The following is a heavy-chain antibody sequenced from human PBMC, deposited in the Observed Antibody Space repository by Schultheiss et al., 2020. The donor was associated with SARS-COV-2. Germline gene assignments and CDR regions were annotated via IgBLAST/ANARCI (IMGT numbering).Heavy chain of an antibody. J-gene: IGHJ3*02. Sequence: SQTLSLTCAISGDSVSSNSVAWHWIRQSPSRGLEWLGTTYYTSKPYNDYAASLRGRIIIDPDTFKNEFSLHLKSVTPEDTAVYFCARMSGNAFDIWGQGTLVTVSS. CDR1: GDSVSSNSVA. V-gene: IGHV6-1*01. D-gene: IGHD1-26*01. CDR2: TYYTSKPYN. CDR3: ARMSGNAFDI.